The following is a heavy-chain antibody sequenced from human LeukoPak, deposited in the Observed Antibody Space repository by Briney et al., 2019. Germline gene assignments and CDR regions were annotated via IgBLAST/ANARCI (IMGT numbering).Heavy chain of an antibody. CDR3: ANRGV. CDR1: GGSITGSY. V-gene: IGHV4-59*01. J-gene: IGHJ6*02. D-gene: IGHD3-10*01. Sequence: SETLSLTCTVSGGSITGSYWNWIRQSPGKGLESIGYISYTGSANYNPSLKSRVTMSVDTSKNQFSLRLTSVTAADTAVYYCANRGVWGPGTTVPVSS. CDR2: ISYTGSA.